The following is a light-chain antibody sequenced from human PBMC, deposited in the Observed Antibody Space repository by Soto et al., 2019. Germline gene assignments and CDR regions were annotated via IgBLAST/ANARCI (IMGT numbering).Light chain of an antibody. CDR2: GAS. CDR3: QQRSNWPPFT. CDR1: QSVSSN. V-gene: IGKV3-15*01. J-gene: IGKJ5*01. Sequence: IVMTQSPATLSVSTGERATLSCRASQSVSSNLAWYQQKPGQAPRLLIYGASTRATGIPARFSGSGSGTDFTLTISSLEPEDFAVYYCQQRSNWPPFTFGQGTRLEIK.